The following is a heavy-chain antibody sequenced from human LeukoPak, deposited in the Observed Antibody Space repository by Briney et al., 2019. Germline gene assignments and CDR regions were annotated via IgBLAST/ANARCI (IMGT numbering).Heavy chain of an antibody. V-gene: IGHV3-66*02. CDR1: GFTVSSNY. Sequence: HPGGSLRLSCAASGFTVSSNYMSWVRQAPGKGLEWVSVIYSGGSTYYADSVKGRFTISRDNSKNTLYLQMNSLRAEDTAVYYCARNRYGDYVPYDYWGQGTLVTVSS. D-gene: IGHD4-17*01. CDR3: ARNRYGDYVPYDY. CDR2: IYSGGST. J-gene: IGHJ4*02.